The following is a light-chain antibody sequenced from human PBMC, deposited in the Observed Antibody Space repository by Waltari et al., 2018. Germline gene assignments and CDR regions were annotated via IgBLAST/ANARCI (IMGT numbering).Light chain of an antibody. J-gene: IGKJ4*01. CDR2: DAS. Sequence: DIVLTQSPVTLSVSPGERATLSCRASQSVNSDLAWYQQKPGQPPRLLMCDASTRATDIPARFSGSGSGTEFTLTISSLQSDDFAVYYXXXXXSWPPLTFGGGTKVEIK. CDR3: XXXXSWPPLT. CDR1: QSVNSD. V-gene: IGKV3-15*01.